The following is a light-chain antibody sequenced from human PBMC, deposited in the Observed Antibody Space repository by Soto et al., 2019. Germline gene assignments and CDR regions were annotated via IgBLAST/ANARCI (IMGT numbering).Light chain of an antibody. Sequence: EIVMTQSPATLSVSPGERATLSCRASQSVSSNLAWYQQKPGQAPRLLIYGASTRSTGIPARFSGSGSETEFTLTISSLQSEDVAVYYCQQYNKWPPYTFGQGTKLAIK. J-gene: IGKJ2*01. CDR3: QQYNKWPPYT. CDR1: QSVSSN. V-gene: IGKV3-15*01. CDR2: GAS.